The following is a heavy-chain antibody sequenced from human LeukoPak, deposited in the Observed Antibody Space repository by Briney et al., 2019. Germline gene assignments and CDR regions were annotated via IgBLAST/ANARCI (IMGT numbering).Heavy chain of an antibody. J-gene: IGHJ4*02. D-gene: IGHD2-21*01. CDR3: ARVAAVVSYFDY. CDR1: GGSISSHY. V-gene: IGHV4-59*11. Sequence: SETLSLTCTVSGGSISSHYWSWIRQPPGKGLEWIGYIYYSGSTNYNPSLKSRDTISVDTSKNQFSLKLSSVTAADTAVYYCARVAAVVSYFDYWGQGTLVTVSS. CDR2: IYYSGST.